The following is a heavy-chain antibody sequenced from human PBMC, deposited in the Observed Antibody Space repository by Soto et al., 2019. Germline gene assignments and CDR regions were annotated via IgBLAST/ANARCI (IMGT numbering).Heavy chain of an antibody. CDR1: GYTFTGYY. Sequence: ASVKVSCKASGYTFTGYYMHWVRQAPGQGLEWMGWINPNSGGTNYAQKFQGWVTMTRDTSISTAYMELSRLRSDDTAVYYCARSPLDFPQLTWFDPWGQGTLVTVSS. J-gene: IGHJ5*02. V-gene: IGHV1-2*04. CDR2: INPNSGGT. D-gene: IGHD3-9*01. CDR3: ARSPLDFPQLTWFDP.